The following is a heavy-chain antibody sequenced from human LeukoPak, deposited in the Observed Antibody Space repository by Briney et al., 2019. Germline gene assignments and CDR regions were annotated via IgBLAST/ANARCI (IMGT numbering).Heavy chain of an antibody. J-gene: IGHJ4*02. CDR2: IKSKTDGGTT. V-gene: IGHV3-15*01. D-gene: IGHD3-22*01. CDR1: GFTFSNAW. Sequence: GVSLRLSCAASGFTFSNAWMSWVRQAPGKGLEWVGRIKSKTDGGTTDYAAPVKGRFTISRDDSKNTLYLQMNSLKTEDTAVYYCTTDHLYDSSGYYQGFDYWGQGTLVTVSS. CDR3: TTDHLYDSSGYYQGFDY.